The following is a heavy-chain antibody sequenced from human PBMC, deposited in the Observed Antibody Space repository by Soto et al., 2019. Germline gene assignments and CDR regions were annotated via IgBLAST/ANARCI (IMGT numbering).Heavy chain of an antibody. Sequence: PSETLPLTRPVSGGSISSYYWIWIRQPPGKGLEWIGYIYYSGITDYNPSLKSRVTISVDTSKSQFSLKLSSVTAADTAVYYCARGGGVYYFDYWGQGTLVTVSS. D-gene: IGHD2-8*02. CDR2: IYYSGIT. CDR3: ARGGGVYYFDY. CDR1: GGSISSYY. J-gene: IGHJ4*02. V-gene: IGHV4-59*01.